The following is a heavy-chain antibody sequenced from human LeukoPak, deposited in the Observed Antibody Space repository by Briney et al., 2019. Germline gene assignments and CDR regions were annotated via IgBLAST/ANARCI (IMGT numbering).Heavy chain of an antibody. CDR2: IYHTGTT. CDR1: RGSIMTTHW. D-gene: IGHD2-2*01. V-gene: IGHV4-4*02. CDR3: ARAGYCSSTSCYPRGWFDP. Sequence: SGTLSLTCTLSRGSIMTTHWWSWVRQPPGKGLEWIGEIYHTGTTNYNPSLKSRVTISVDTSKNHFSLKLSSVTAADTAVYYCARAGYCSSTSCYPRGWFDPWGQGMLVTVSS. J-gene: IGHJ5*02.